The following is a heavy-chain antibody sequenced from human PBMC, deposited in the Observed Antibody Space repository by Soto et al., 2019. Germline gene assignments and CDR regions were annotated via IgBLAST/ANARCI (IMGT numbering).Heavy chain of an antibody. Sequence: GGSLRLSGTASGFTFSDYAVAWVRQAPGKGLEWVSTISGGSSVTYYGDSVKGRFTISRDNAKKTLFLQLNRLSDEDTATYYCAKVLSKNYYYPFDFWGQGT. J-gene: IGHJ4*02. CDR3: AKVLSKNYYYPFDF. CDR1: GFTFSDYA. V-gene: IGHV3-23*01. CDR2: ISGGSSVT. D-gene: IGHD3-10*01.